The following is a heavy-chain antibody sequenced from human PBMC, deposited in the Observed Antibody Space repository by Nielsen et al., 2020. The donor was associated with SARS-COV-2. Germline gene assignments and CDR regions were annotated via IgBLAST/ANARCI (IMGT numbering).Heavy chain of an antibody. CDR3: ARDQAAAGTFLDYYYYGMDV. J-gene: IGHJ6*02. CDR1: GFTFSDYY. CDR2: ISSSGSTI. V-gene: IGHV3-11*01. Sequence: SLKISCAASGFTFSDYYMSWIRQAPGKGLEWVSYISSSGSTIYYADSVKGRFTISRDNAKNSLYLQMNSLRAEDTAVYYCARDQAAAGTFLDYYYYGMDVWGQGTTVTVSS. D-gene: IGHD6-13*01.